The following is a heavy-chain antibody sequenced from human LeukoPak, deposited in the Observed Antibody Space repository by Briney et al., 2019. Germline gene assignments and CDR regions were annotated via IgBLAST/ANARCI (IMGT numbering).Heavy chain of an antibody. CDR2: ISSSSSYI. V-gene: IGHV3-21*01. D-gene: IGHD3-22*01. J-gene: IGHJ4*02. CDR1: GFTFSSYS. CDR3: AGGYYYDSSGYYHDDY. Sequence: PGGSLRLSCAASGFTFSSYSMNWVRQAPGKGLEWVSSISSSSSYIYYADSVKGRFTISRDNAKNSLYLQMNSLRAEDTAVYYCAGGYYYDSSGYYHDDYWGQGTLVTVSS.